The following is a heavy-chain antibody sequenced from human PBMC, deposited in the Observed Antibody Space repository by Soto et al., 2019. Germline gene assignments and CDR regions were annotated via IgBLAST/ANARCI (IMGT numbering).Heavy chain of an antibody. Sequence: GGSLRLSCTASGFTFGDYAMSWVRQAPGKGLEWVGFIRSKAYGGTTEYAASVKGRFTISRDDSKSIAYLQMNSLKTEDTAVYYCAAGKLYPSLDFDYWGQGTLLTVSS. CDR3: AAGKLYPSLDFDY. V-gene: IGHV3-49*04. CDR1: GFTFGDYA. CDR2: IRSKAYGGTT. J-gene: IGHJ4*02. D-gene: IGHD2-8*01.